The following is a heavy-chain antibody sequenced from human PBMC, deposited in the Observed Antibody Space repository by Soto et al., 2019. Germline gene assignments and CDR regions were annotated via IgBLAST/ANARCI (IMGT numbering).Heavy chain of an antibody. CDR3: ARWWELTYRGGNAFDI. CDR1: GGSISSYY. D-gene: IGHD1-26*01. Sequence: SETLSLTCTVSGGSISSYYWSWIRQPPGKGLEWIGYIYYSGSTNYNPSLKSRVTISVDTSKNQFSLKLSSVTAADTAVYYCARWWELTYRGGNAFDIWGQGTMVTVSS. CDR2: IYYSGST. V-gene: IGHV4-59*01. J-gene: IGHJ3*02.